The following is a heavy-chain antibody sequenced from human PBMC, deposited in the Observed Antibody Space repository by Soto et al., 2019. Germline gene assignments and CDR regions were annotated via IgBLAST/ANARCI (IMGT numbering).Heavy chain of an antibody. Sequence: EVQLLESGGGLVQRGGSLRLSCAASGFIFNNYAMTWVRQAPGKGLEWVARVSGRGGSAYYAYSVKGRLTISRYNSNNTLYLQMTTVRGEDTAVYYCVRRAGGAVVWYYDLWGRGTLVSVFS. CDR3: VRRAGGAVVWYYDL. J-gene: IGHJ2*01. CDR1: GFIFNNYA. D-gene: IGHD2-21*01. CDR2: VSGRGGSA. V-gene: IGHV3-23*01.